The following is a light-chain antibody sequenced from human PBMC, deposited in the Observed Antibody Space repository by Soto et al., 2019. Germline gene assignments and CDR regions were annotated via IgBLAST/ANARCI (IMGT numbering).Light chain of an antibody. J-gene: IGLJ3*02. CDR3: SSYTSSSSRV. Sequence: QSVLTQPASVSGSPGQSITISCTGTSSDVGGYDYVYWYQQHPGKAPKLIIYDVSNRPSGVSNRFSGSKSGNTASLTISGLQAEDEADYYCSSYTSSSSRVFGGGTKLTVL. CDR1: SSDVGGYDY. CDR2: DVS. V-gene: IGLV2-14*01.